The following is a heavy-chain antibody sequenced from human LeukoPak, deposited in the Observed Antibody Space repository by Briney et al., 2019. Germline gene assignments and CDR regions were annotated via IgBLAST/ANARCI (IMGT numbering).Heavy chain of an antibody. J-gene: IGHJ4*02. Sequence: QPGGSLRLSCAASGFTFSSYAMSWVRQAPGKGLEWVSAISGSGGNTYYADSVKGRFTISRDNSRDTLYLQMNCLRAEDTAVYYCAKGYYDYVWGSYYFDYWGQGTLVTVSS. CDR1: GFTFSSYA. V-gene: IGHV3-23*01. CDR3: AKGYYDYVWGSYYFDY. CDR2: ISGSGGNT. D-gene: IGHD3-16*01.